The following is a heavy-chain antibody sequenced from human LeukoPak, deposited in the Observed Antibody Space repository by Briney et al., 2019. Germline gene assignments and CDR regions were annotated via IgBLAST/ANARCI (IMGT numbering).Heavy chain of an antibody. CDR2: IYHSGST. V-gene: IGHV4-4*02. D-gene: IGHD3-10*01. CDR1: GGSISSSNW. Sequence: PSETLSLTCAVSGGSISSSNWWSWVRQPPGKGLEWIGEIYHSGSTNYNPSLKSRVTISVDKSKNQFSLKLSSVTAADTAVYYCATTVRGVIPWFDPWGQGTLVTVSS. J-gene: IGHJ5*02. CDR3: ATTVRGVIPWFDP.